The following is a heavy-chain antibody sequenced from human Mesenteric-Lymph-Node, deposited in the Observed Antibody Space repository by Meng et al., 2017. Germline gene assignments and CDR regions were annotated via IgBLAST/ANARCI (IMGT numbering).Heavy chain of an antibody. CDR3: ARGGATPMIIKY. CDR1: GGSLSGYY. Sequence: QVQLKQWGAEVLKPSETLSLTCAVYGGSLSGYYWSWTRQPPGYGLEWMGEVYHNGVTKYSPSLRSRVVISIDTSKNQFSLNLRSVSAADTAMYYCARGGATPMIIKYWGPGTLVTVSS. CDR2: VYHNGVT. J-gene: IGHJ4*02. V-gene: IGHV4-34*02. D-gene: IGHD3-10*01.